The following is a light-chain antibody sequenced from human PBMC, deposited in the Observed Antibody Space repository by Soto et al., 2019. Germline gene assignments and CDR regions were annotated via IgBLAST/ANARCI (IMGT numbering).Light chain of an antibody. CDR3: QSYDSSLSGYVV. Sequence: QSVLTQPPSVSGSPGQRVTISCTWSSSNIGAGYDVHWYQQLPGTAPKVLIYGNSNRPSRVPDRFSGSKSGTSASLAITGLQAEDAADYYCQSYDSSLSGYVVFGGGTKVTVL. CDR1: SSNIGAGYD. J-gene: IGLJ2*01. V-gene: IGLV1-40*01. CDR2: GNS.